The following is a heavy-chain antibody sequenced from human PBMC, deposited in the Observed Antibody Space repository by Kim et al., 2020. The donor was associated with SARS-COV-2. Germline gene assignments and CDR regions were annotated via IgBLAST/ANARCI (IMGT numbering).Heavy chain of an antibody. J-gene: IGHJ4*02. D-gene: IGHD4-4*01. CDR3: ARTPLQYYFDY. V-gene: IGHV3-21*01. Sequence: YSADSGKGRFTISRDNAKNSLYLQMNSLRAEDTAVYYCARTPLQYYFDYWGQGTLVTVSS.